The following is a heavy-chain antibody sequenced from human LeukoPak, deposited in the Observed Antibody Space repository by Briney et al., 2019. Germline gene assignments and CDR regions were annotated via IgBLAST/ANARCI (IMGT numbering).Heavy chain of an antibody. CDR1: GFTFSSYG. Sequence: GGSLRLSCAASGFTFSSYGMHWVRQAPGKGLEWVAVIWYDGSSKYYADSVKGRFTVSRDNSKNTLYLQMNSLRAEDTAVYYCARDLHSSGSYGMDVWGQGTTVTVSS. V-gene: IGHV3-33*01. CDR3: ARDLHSSGSYGMDV. CDR2: IWYDGSSK. J-gene: IGHJ6*02. D-gene: IGHD3-22*01.